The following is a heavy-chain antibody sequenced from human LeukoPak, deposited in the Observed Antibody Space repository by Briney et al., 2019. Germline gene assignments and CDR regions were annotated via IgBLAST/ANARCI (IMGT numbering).Heavy chain of an antibody. CDR1: GFTFSSYA. V-gene: IGHV3-23*01. D-gene: IGHD2-2*02. CDR3: AKAGILEYQPLLYPYYFDY. CDR2: ISGSGGST. Sequence: QAGGSLRLSCAASGFTFSSYAMSWVRQAPGKGLEWVSAISGSGGSTYYADSVKGRFTISRDNSKNTLYLQMNSLRAEDTAVYYCAKAGILEYQPLLYPYYFDYWGQGTLVTVSS. J-gene: IGHJ4*02.